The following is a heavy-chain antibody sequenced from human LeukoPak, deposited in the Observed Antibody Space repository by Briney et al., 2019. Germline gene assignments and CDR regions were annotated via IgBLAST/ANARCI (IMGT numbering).Heavy chain of an antibody. J-gene: IGHJ4*02. CDR1: GYTFTSYY. D-gene: IGHD5-12*01. CDR2: INASGGST. CDR3: ARDIPLPDIVATAYPGYYFDY. V-gene: IGHV1-46*01. Sequence: EASVKVSCKASGYTFTSYYTHWVRQAPGQGLEWMGIINASGGSTSYAQKFQGRVTMTRDMSTSTVYMELSSLRSEDTAVYYCARDIPLPDIVATAYPGYYFDYWGQGTLVTVSS.